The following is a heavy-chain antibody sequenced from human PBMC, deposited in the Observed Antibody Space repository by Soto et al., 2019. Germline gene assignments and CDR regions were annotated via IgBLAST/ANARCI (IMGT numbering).Heavy chain of an antibody. D-gene: IGHD6-13*01. J-gene: IGHJ5*02. CDR2: INSDGSST. V-gene: IGHV3-74*01. Sequence: QAGGSLRLSCAASGFTFSSYWMHWVRQAPGKGLVWVSRINSDGSSTSYADSVKGRFTISRDNAKNTLYLQMNSLGAEDTAVYYCAREKQQLVPWFDPWGQGTLVTVSS. CDR1: GFTFSSYW. CDR3: AREKQQLVPWFDP.